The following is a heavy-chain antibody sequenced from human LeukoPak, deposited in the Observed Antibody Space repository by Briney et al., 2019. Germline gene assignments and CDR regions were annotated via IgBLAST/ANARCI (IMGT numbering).Heavy chain of an antibody. J-gene: IGHJ4*02. V-gene: IGHV3-30*02. CDR2: IRYDGSDK. CDR3: AKDLTTVTTQGDY. CDR1: GFTFSSYG. Sequence: GGSLRLSCAASGFTFSSYGMHWVRQAPGKGLEWVAFIRYDGSDKYYADSVKGRFTISRDDSKNTLYLQMNSLRAEDTAVYYCAKDLTTVTTQGDYWGQGTLVTVSS. D-gene: IGHD4-17*01.